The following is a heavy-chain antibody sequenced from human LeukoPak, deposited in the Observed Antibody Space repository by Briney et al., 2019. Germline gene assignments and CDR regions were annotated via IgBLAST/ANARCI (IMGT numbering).Heavy chain of an antibody. V-gene: IGHV3-23*01. Sequence: GGSLRLSCAASGFTFSTYAMSWVGQAPGKGLEWGSSIIGRARSTYYADSVKGRFPISRDNSNNTLYLHMYSLRAAHSAVFHCAKARILQFYGSGSYYFDYWGQGTLVTVSS. CDR2: IIGRARST. J-gene: IGHJ4*02. CDR3: AKARILQFYGSGSYYFDY. CDR1: GFTFSTYA. D-gene: IGHD3-10*01.